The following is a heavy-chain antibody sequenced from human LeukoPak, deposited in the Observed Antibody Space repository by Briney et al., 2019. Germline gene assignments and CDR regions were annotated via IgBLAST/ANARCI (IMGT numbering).Heavy chain of an antibody. J-gene: IGHJ4*02. CDR3: ARVASGSGWYAFSPFDY. CDR2: IYYSGST. CDR1: GGSISSYY. D-gene: IGHD6-19*01. Sequence: SETLSLTCTVSGGSISSYYWSWIRQPPGKGLEWIGYIYYSGSTNYNPSLKSRVTISVDTSKNQFSLKLSSVTAADTAVYYCARVASGSGWYAFSPFDYWGQGTLVTVSS. V-gene: IGHV4-59*01.